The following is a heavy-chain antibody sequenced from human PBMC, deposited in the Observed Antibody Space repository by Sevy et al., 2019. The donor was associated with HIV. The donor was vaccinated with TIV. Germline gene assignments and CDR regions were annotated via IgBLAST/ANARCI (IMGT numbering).Heavy chain of an antibody. Sequence: GGSLRLSCAASGFTFSKYSMSWVRQPPGKGLEWVSTLSFGCGEIKYADSVKGRFTISRDNSKSSVYLQMNNLRPEDTAVYYRAEEGCAKPHDYWGQGTLVSVSS. J-gene: IGHJ4*02. CDR3: AEEGCAKPHDY. CDR2: LSFGCGEI. V-gene: IGHV3-23*01. D-gene: IGHD2-2*02. CDR1: GFTFSKYS.